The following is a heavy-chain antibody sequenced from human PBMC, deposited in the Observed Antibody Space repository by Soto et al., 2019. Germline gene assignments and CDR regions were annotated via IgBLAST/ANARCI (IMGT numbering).Heavy chain of an antibody. CDR1: GFTLSSYW. CDR3: ARSRDGYNFVGDY. D-gene: IGHD5-12*01. CDR2: INIDGSST. Sequence: EVQLVESGGGLVQPGGSLRLSCAASGFTLSSYWMHWVRQAPGKGLVWISRINIDGSSTSYADSMKGRFTISRDNPNNTMYLQVNSLRAKDTAVYYCARSRDGYNFVGDYWGQGTLVTVSS. J-gene: IGHJ4*02. V-gene: IGHV3-74*01.